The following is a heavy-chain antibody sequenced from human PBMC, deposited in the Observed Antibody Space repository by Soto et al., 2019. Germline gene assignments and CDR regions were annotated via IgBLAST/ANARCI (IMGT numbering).Heavy chain of an antibody. CDR1: RYTFTNFY. CDR2: INPSGGST. Sequence: ASVQVSFMASRYTFTNFYIHWLRQAPGQGLEWMGIINPSGGSTTYPQKFQGRVTMTRDTSTSTVHMELITLRSEDTAVYYCARSQVGRPLDVWGPGTTVTVSS. CDR3: ARSQVGRPLDV. J-gene: IGHJ6*02. D-gene: IGHD1-26*01. V-gene: IGHV1-46*01.